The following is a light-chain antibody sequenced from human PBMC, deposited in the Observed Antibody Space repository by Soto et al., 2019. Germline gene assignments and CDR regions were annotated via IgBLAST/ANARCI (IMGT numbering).Light chain of an antibody. J-gene: IGKJ1*01. CDR2: KAS. Sequence: DIQMTQSPSTLSGSVGDRVTITCRPSQTISSWLAWYQQKPGKAPKLLIYKASTLKSGVPSRFSGSGSGTEFTLTISSLQPDDLATYYCQHYNSYSEAFGQGTKVDIK. V-gene: IGKV1-5*03. CDR3: QHYNSYSEA. CDR1: QTISSW.